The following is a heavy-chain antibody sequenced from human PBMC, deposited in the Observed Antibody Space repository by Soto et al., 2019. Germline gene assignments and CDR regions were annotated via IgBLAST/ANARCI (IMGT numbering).Heavy chain of an antibody. D-gene: IGHD3-3*01. CDR1: GFTFSSYG. CDR3: ARRRYGSGYYDNWFDP. V-gene: IGHV3-33*01. Sequence: QVQLVESGGGVVQPGRSLRLSCAASGFTFSSYGMHWVRQAPGKGLEWVAVIWYDGSNKYYADSVKGRFTISRDNSKNTLYLQMNSLRAEDTAVYYCARRRYGSGYYDNWFDPWGQGTLVTVSS. CDR2: IWYDGSNK. J-gene: IGHJ5*02.